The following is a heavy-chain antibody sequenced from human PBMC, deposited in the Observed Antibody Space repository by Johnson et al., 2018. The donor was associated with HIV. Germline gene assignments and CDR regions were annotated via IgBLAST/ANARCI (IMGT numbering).Heavy chain of an antibody. Sequence: MLLVESGGGVVRPGGSLRLSCAASGFTFSSYAMSWVRQAPGKGLEWVSAITGSGGNTYCADSFNGRFTISRDNSKNTLYLQMNSLRAEDTAVYYCARGIIVSPDAFDIWGQGTMVTASS. CDR2: ITGSGGNT. CDR1: GFTFSSYA. J-gene: IGHJ3*02. V-gene: IGHV3-23*04. D-gene: IGHD5/OR15-5a*01. CDR3: ARGIIVSPDAFDI.